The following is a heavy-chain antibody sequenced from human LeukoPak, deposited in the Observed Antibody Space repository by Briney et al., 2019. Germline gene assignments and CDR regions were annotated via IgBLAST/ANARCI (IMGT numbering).Heavy chain of an antibody. CDR1: GFTSSSYW. D-gene: IGHD3-10*01. V-gene: IGHV3-74*01. CDR3: VRGRGSYGWFDP. CDR2: ISGDGTAR. J-gene: IGHJ5*02. Sequence: PGGSLRLSRAASGFTSSSYWMHWVRHVPGKGLVWVSRISGDGTARNYADSVKGRFTISRDDAKNTVDLQMNSLRGEDTAVYYCVRGRGSYGWFDPWGQGTLVTVSS.